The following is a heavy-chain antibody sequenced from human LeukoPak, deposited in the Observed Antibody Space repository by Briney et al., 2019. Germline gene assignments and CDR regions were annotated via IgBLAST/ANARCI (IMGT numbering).Heavy chain of an antibody. D-gene: IGHD4-11*01. J-gene: IGHJ6*03. V-gene: IGHV1-69*01. Sequence: ASVKVSCKASGGTFSSYAISWVRQAPGQGLEWMGGIIPIFGTANYAQKFQGRVSITADESTSTSYMEVSSLRSEDSAVYFCARSNVPYYFYYMDVWGKGTTVTISS. CDR1: GGTFSSYA. CDR3: ARSNVPYYFYYMDV. CDR2: IIPIFGTA.